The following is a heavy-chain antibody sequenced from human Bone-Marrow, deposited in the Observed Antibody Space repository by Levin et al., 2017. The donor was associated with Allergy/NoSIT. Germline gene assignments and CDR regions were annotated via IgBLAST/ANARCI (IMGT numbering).Heavy chain of an antibody. CDR2: VYPGDSEA. CDR1: GYKFTSYW. J-gene: IGHJ4*02. Sequence: KVSCKVSGYKFTSYWVGWVRQMPGKGLEWMGLVYPGDSEARYSPSFQGQVTISADKSITTAYLQWSSLRASDTATYYCARLASSSWSSLDYWGQGTVVSVSS. D-gene: IGHD6-13*01. CDR3: ARLASSSWSSLDY. V-gene: IGHV5-51*01.